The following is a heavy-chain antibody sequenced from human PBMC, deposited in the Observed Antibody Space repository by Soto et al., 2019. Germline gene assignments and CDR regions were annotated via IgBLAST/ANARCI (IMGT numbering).Heavy chain of an antibody. CDR3: AKDRWTNEKGGMDV. D-gene: IGHD1-1*01. CDR2: ISYDGSNK. CDR1: GFTFSSYG. Sequence: QVQLVESGGGVVQPGRSLRLSCAASGFTFSSYGMHWVRQAPGKGLEWVAVISYDGSNKYYADSVKGRFTISRDNSKNTLYLQMNRLRAEDTAVYYCAKDRWTNEKGGMDVWGQGTTVTVSS. V-gene: IGHV3-30*18. J-gene: IGHJ6*02.